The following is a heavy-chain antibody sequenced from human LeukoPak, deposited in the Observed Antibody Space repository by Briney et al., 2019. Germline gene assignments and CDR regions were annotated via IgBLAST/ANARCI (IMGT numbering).Heavy chain of an antibody. CDR3: ARVPSWRYWYFDL. CDR2: IYHSGST. Sequence: SETLSLTCAVSGGSISSGGYSWSWIRQPPGKGLEWIGYIYHSGSTYYNPSLKSRVTISVDRSKNQFPLKLSSVTAADTAVYYCARVPSWRYWYFDLWGRGTLVTVSS. CDR1: GGSISSGGYS. J-gene: IGHJ2*01. V-gene: IGHV4-30-2*01.